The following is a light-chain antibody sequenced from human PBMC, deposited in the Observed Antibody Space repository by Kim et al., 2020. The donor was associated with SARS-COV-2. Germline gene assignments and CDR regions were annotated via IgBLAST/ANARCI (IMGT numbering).Light chain of an antibody. CDR3: QTWVTGAPYV. V-gene: IGLV4-69*01. CDR2: LESDGTY. CDR1: SANSSKA. J-gene: IGLJ1*01. Sequence: VNLTCTLNSANSSKAIAWHQQQSEKGHRFLMKLESDGTYRKGDGIPDRFSGSGTGAERYLTIPSLQSEDEADYYCQTWVTGAPYVFGTGTKVTVL.